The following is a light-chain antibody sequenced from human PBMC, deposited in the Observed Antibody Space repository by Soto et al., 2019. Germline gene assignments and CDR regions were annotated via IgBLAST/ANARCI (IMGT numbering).Light chain of an antibody. J-gene: IGLJ2*01. CDR3: QTWGTGTVV. V-gene: IGLV4-69*01. CDR1: NGHSNYE. CDR2: LNSDGSH. Sequence: QSVLTQSPSASASLGASVNLTCTLSNGHSNYEIAWHQQQPEKGPRYLMKLNSDGSHSKGDGIPDRFSGSSSGAERYLTISSLQSEDEADYYCQTWGTGTVVFGGGTKLTVL.